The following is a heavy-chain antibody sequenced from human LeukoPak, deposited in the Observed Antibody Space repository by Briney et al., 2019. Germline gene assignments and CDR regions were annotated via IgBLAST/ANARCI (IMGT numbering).Heavy chain of an antibody. V-gene: IGHV1-46*01. CDR1: GYTFTSYY. CDR3: ARGSGHNCSSTSCYGAFDY. CDR2: INPSGGST. Sequence: ASLKVSCKASGYTFTSYYMHWVRQAPGQGLEWMGIINPSGGSTSYAQKFQGRVTMTRDTSTSTVYMELSSLRSEDTAVYYCARGSGHNCSSTSCYGAFDYWGQGTLVTVSS. J-gene: IGHJ4*02. D-gene: IGHD2-2*01.